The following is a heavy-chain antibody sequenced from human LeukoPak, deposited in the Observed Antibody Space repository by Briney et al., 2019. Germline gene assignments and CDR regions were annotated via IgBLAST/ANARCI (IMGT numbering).Heavy chain of an antibody. Sequence: GESLKISCKGSGYSFSSYWIGWVRQMPGKGLEWMGGISPDTGDTNYAQKFQGRVTMTTDTSISTAYMELTRLRSDDTAIYFCARDTPLDYWGRGTQVTVSS. V-gene: IGHV1-2*02. CDR2: ISPDTGDT. J-gene: IGHJ4*02. CDR3: ARDTPLDY. CDR1: GYSFSSYW.